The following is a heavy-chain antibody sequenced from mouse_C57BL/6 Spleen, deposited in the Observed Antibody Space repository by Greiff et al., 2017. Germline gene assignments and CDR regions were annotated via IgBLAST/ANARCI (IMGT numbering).Heavy chain of an antibody. D-gene: IGHD1-1*01. CDR2: IHPNSGST. CDR3: ARWVLPDAMDY. CDR1: GYTFPSYW. J-gene: IGHJ4*01. V-gene: IGHV1-64*01. Sequence: QVQLQQPVAELVKPGASVTLSCTASGYTFPSYWMHWVKQRPGQGLEWIGMIHPNSGSTNYNEKFKSKATLTVDKSSSTAYMQLSSLTSEDSAVYYCARWVLPDAMDYWGQGTSVTVSS.